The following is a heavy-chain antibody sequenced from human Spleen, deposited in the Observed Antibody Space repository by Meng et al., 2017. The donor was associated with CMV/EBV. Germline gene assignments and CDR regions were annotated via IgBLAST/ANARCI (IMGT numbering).Heavy chain of an antibody. V-gene: IGHV4-59*01. CDR1: GGSISSYY. J-gene: IGHJ5*02. CDR2: IYYSGST. Sequence: SETLSLTCTVSGGSISSYYWSWIRQPPGKGLEWIGYIYYSGSTNYNPSLKSRVTISVDTSKNQFSLKLSSVTAADTAVYYCARDGPLRWFDPWGQGTLVTAPQ. CDR3: ARDGPLRWFDP.